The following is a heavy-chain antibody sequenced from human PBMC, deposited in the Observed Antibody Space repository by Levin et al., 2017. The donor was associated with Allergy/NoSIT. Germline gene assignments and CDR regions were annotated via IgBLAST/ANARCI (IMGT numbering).Heavy chain of an antibody. CDR2: IYYSGST. CDR3: ARGPPDILTGYWYFDL. Sequence: SETLSLTCTVSGGSISSYYWSWIRQPPGKGLEWIGYIYYSGSTNYNPSLKSRVTISVDTSKNQFSLKLSSVTAADTAVYYCARGPPDILTGYWYFDLWGRGTLVTVSS. D-gene: IGHD3-9*01. J-gene: IGHJ2*01. V-gene: IGHV4-59*01. CDR1: GGSISSYY.